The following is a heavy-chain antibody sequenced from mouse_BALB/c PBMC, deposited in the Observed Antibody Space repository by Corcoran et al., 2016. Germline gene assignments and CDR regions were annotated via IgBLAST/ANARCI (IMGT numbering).Heavy chain of an antibody. CDR3: GPYDYGFAY. Sequence: EVQLQQSGPELVKPGASVKMSCKASGYTFTDYYMDWVKQSHGESFEWIGRVNPYNGGTSYNQKFKGKATLTVDKSSSTAYMELNSLTSEDSAVYYCGPYDYGFAYWGQGTLVTVSA. D-gene: IGHD2-4*01. J-gene: IGHJ3*01. V-gene: IGHV1-19*01. CDR2: VNPYNGGT. CDR1: GYTFTDYY.